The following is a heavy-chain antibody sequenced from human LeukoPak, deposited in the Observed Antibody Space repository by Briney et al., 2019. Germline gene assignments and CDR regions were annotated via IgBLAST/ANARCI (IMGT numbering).Heavy chain of an antibody. CDR1: GFTFSSYS. CDR3: ARASIVGATRAFDI. Sequence: GGSLRLSCAASGFTFSSYSMNWARQAPGKGLEWVSSISSSSSYIYYADSVKGRFTISRDNAKNSLYLQMNSLRAEDTAVYYCARASIVGATRAFDIWGQGTMVTVSS. CDR2: ISSSSSYI. D-gene: IGHD1-26*01. V-gene: IGHV3-21*01. J-gene: IGHJ3*02.